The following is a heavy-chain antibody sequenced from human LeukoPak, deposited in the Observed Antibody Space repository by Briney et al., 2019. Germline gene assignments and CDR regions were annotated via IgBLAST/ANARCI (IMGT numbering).Heavy chain of an antibody. CDR1: GYSFTSYW. CDR2: IYPGDSDT. Sequence: GESLKISCKGSGYSFTSYWIGWVRQMPGKGLEWMGIIYPGDSDTRYSPSFQGQVTISADKSISTAYLQWSSLKASDTAMYYCARSLGYCSSTSCPFQHWGQGILVTVSS. J-gene: IGHJ1*01. V-gene: IGHV5-51*01. D-gene: IGHD2-2*01. CDR3: ARSLGYCSSTSCPFQH.